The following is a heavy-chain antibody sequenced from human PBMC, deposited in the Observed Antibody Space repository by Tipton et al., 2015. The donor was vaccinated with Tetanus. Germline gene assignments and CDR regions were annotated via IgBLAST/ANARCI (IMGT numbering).Heavy chain of an antibody. Sequence: LRLSCTVSGGSISSNYWSWIRQPPGKGLEWIGNIYYSGSTNYNPSLKSRVTISVDTSKKQFSLKLSSVTAADTAVYYCAGVLRGTVNYFDYWGQGSLVIVSS. CDR2: IYYSGST. CDR3: AGVLRGTVNYFDY. CDR1: GGSISSNY. J-gene: IGHJ4*02. V-gene: IGHV4-59*01. D-gene: IGHD4-17*01.